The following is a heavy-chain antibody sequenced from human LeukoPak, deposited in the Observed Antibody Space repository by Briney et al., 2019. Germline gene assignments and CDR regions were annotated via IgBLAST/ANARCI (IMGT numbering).Heavy chain of an antibody. D-gene: IGHD5-12*01. J-gene: IGHJ4*02. CDR3: TRDWRNLGYDY. Sequence: GGSLRLSCAASGFTFSSCGMHWVRQAPGKGLMWVSRIEGDGNRITYADSVKGRFTISRDNAKNTLYLQMNSLRAEDTAVYYCTRDWRNLGYDYWGQGTLVTVSS. V-gene: IGHV3-74*01. CDR2: IEGDGNRI. CDR1: GFTFSSCG.